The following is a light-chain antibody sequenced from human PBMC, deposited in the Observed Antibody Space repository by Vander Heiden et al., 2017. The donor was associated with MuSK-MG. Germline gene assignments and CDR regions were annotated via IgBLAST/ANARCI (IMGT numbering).Light chain of an antibody. J-gene: IGLJ1*01. CDR2: DVS. CDR3: SSYTSSSNYV. V-gene: IGLV2-14*01. CDR1: SSDVGGYNY. Sequence: QSALTQPASVSGSPGPSITISCPGTSSDVGGYNYVSWDQKHPGNAHMLMIYDVSKRPAGVSNRFSGSKSGNTASLTISGLEDEDEADYYCSSYTSSSNYVFGTGTKLTVL.